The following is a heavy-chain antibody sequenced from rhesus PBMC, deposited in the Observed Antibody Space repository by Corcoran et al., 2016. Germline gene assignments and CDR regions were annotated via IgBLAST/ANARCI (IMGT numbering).Heavy chain of an antibody. CDR2: IKRKAVGETA. J-gene: IGHJ3*01. V-gene: IGHV3-30*02. D-gene: IGHD5-36*02. CDR1: GFTFSNSW. CDR3: TTDRVVNSYSYGFGAFDF. Sequence: EVQLVESGEGWVQPGGSLRLSWAASGFTFSNSWMSWGRQAPGKGREWVARIKRKAVGETADYAASVKGRFNISRDDSKNTLYLQMNSLKTEDTAVYYCTTDRVVNSYSYGFGAFDFWGQGLRVTVSS.